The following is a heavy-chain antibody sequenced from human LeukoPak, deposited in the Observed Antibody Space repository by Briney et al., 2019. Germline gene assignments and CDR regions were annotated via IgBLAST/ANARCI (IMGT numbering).Heavy chain of an antibody. CDR1: GFSLSDHY. V-gene: IGHV3-72*01. J-gene: IGHJ5*02. CDR2: ISNAGDGYTT. CDR3: VRNHRHWFDP. Sequence: GGSLRLSCAASGFSLSDHYMDWVRQAPGQGPELIGHISNAGDGYTTEYAASVKGRFTVSRDDSKNSLYLQMNSLKPEDTAVHYCVRNHRHWFDPWGQGTLVTVSS.